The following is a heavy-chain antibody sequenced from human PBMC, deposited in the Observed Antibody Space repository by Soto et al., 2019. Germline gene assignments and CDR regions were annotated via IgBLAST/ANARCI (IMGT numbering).Heavy chain of an antibody. J-gene: IGHJ4*02. D-gene: IGHD3-22*01. CDR1: GYTFSRYA. CDR2: LNAGNGNT. CDR3: ARTLNSYDSSGYLDH. Sequence: QVQLVQSGAEVKKPGASVTVSCKASGYTFSRYAMHWVRQAPGQGLEWLGWLNAGNGNTKYEQKFQGRVTITRDTSASATYREILSLTSDDTAVYYCARTLNSYDSSGYLDHWGQGTLVTVSS. V-gene: IGHV1-3*01.